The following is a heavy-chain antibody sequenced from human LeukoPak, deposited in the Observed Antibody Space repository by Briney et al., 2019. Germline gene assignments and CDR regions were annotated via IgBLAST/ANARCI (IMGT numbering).Heavy chain of an antibody. Sequence: ASVKVSCKASGYTFTSYYIHWVRQAPGQGLEWMGIINPSGGSTSYAQKFQGRVTMTRDTSTSTVYMELSSVRSEDTAVYYCAYCSGGSCYLGGADYWGQGTLVTVSS. CDR3: AYCSGGSCYLGGADY. D-gene: IGHD2-15*01. V-gene: IGHV1-46*01. J-gene: IGHJ4*02. CDR2: INPSGGST. CDR1: GYTFTSYY.